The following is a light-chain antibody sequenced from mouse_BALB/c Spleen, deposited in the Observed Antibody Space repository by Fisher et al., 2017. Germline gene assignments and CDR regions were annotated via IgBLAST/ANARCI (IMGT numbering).Light chain of an antibody. CDR2: STS. Sequence: DIVITQSTAIMSASPGEKVTMTCRASSSVSSSYLHWYQQKPGSSPKLWIYSTSNLASGVPARFSGSESGTSYSLTISSMEAEDAATYYCQQWSSYPLTFGGGTKLEIK. CDR1: SSVSSSY. J-gene: IGKJ1*01. CDR3: QQWSSYPLT. V-gene: IGKV4-57-1*01.